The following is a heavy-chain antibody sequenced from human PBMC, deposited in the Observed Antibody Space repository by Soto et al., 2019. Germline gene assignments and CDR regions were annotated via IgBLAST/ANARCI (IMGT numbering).Heavy chain of an antibody. D-gene: IGHD3-22*01. CDR2: ISNSGTT. J-gene: IGHJ5*02. CDR1: GDSISRGAYY. Sequence: QVQLQESGPGLVKPSQTLSLTCTVSGDSISRGAYYWTWIRQHPGKGLVWRGYISNSGTTYYNPSLKRRLTISLATSENQFSLKRSSVTAADTAMYYSARARQYYDCEFDPWGQGNLVTVSS. V-gene: IGHV4-31*03. CDR3: ARARQYYDCEFDP.